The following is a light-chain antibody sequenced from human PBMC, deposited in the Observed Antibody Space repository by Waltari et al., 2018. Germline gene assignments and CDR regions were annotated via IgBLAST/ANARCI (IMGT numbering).Light chain of an antibody. CDR3: ATWDDSLNGL. Sequence: QSVLTQPPSASGTPGQRVSISCSGSSSNIGSKSVNWYQQVPGTAPKLLIHSTNQRPSGVPDRFSGSKSGTSASLAISGLQSEDEADYYCATWDDSLNGLFGGGTKLTVL. J-gene: IGLJ2*01. CDR1: SSNIGSKS. CDR2: STN. V-gene: IGLV1-44*01.